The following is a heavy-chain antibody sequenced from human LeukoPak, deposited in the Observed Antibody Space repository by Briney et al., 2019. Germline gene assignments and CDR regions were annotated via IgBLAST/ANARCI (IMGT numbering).Heavy chain of an antibody. CDR1: GFTFSNYG. V-gene: IGHV3-33*01. CDR3: ARDFLPTSQYDILTGYYSCYYGMDV. Sequence: PGGSLRLSCAASGFTFSNYGMDWVRQAPGKGLEWVAVIWYDGSNKYYADSVKGRFTISRDNSKNTLYLQMNSLRAEDTAVYYCARDFLPTSQYDILTGYYSCYYGMDVWGQGTTVTVSS. CDR2: IWYDGSNK. D-gene: IGHD3-9*01. J-gene: IGHJ6*02.